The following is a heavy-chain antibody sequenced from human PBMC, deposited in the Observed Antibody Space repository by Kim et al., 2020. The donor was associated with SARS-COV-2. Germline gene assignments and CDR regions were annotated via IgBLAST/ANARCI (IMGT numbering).Heavy chain of an antibody. Sequence: ASVKVSCKASGYTFTSYAMHWVRQATGQRLEWMGWINAGNGNTKYSQKFQGRVTITRDTSASTAYMELSSLRSEDTAVYYCARDRSSSSRYGMDVWGQGTTVTVSS. J-gene: IGHJ6*02. V-gene: IGHV1-3*01. D-gene: IGHD6-13*01. CDR2: INAGNGNT. CDR3: ARDRSSSSRYGMDV. CDR1: GYTFTSYA.